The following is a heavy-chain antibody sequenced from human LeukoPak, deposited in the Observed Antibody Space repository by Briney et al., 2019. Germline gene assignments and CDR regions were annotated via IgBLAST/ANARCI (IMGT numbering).Heavy chain of an antibody. CDR3: ARDLRGTRTYYYYYGMDV. V-gene: IGHV1-3*01. CDR1: GYTFTSYA. CDR2: INAGNGNT. Sequence: ASVKVSCKASGYTFTSYAMHWVRQAPGQRLEWMGWINAGNGNTKYSQKFQGRVTITRDTSASTAYMELSSLRSEDTAVYYCARDLRGTRTYYYYYGMDVWGQGTTVTDSS. D-gene: IGHD2-2*01. J-gene: IGHJ6*02.